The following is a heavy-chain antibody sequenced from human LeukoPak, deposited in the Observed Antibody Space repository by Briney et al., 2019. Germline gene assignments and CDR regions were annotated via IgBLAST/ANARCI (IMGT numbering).Heavy chain of an antibody. CDR2: IYYSGTT. Sequence: PSETLSLTCAVYGGSFSGYYWSWIRQPPGKGLEWIAYIYYSGTTSYNPSLKSRVTISVDTSKNQFSLKLTSVTAADTAVYYCASQHWGSSYFDYWGQGALVTVSS. CDR1: GGSFSGYY. J-gene: IGHJ4*02. V-gene: IGHV4-59*01. D-gene: IGHD7-27*01. CDR3: ASQHWGSSYFDY.